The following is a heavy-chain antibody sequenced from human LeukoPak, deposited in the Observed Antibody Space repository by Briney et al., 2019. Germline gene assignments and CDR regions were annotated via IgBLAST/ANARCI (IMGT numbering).Heavy chain of an antibody. CDR3: ARGWDTAMYFDY. Sequence: PGGSLRLSCAASGFTFSSYAIHWVRQAPGKGLEWVAVISYDGSNKYYADSVKGRFTISRDNSKKTLYLQTNSLRAEDTAAYYCARGWDTAMYFDYWGQGTLVTVSS. CDR1: GFTFSSYA. D-gene: IGHD5-18*01. CDR2: ISYDGSNK. V-gene: IGHV3-30*04. J-gene: IGHJ4*02.